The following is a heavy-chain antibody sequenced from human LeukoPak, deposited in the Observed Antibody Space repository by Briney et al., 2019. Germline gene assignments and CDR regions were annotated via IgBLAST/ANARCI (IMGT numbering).Heavy chain of an antibody. CDR3: ARGGQYWGYDFWSGYLDY. J-gene: IGHJ4*02. D-gene: IGHD3-3*01. V-gene: IGHV4-39*01. CDR1: GGSISSSSYY. CDR2: IYYSGST. Sequence: SETLSLTCTVSGGSISSSSYYWGWIRQPPGKGLEWIGSIYYSGSTYYSPSLKSRVTLSVDTSKNQFSLKLSSVTAADTAVYYCARGGQYWGYDFWSGYLDYWGQGTLVTVSS.